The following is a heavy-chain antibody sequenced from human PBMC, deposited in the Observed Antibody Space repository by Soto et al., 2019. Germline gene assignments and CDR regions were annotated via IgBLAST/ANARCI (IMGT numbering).Heavy chain of an antibody. CDR3: AKSGSHSYFDY. CDR2: ITPSGGDT. D-gene: IGHD1-26*01. J-gene: IGHJ4*02. V-gene: IGHV3-23*01. Sequence: GGSLRLSCAASGFTFSSYAMNWVRQAPGKGLEWVSAITPSGGDTYYADSVKGRFTISRDNSRNTLYLQMNSLRAEDTAEYYCAKSGSHSYFDYWGQGTLVTVSS. CDR1: GFTFSSYA.